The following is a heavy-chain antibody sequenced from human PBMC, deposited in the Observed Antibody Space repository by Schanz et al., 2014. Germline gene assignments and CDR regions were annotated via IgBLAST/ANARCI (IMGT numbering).Heavy chain of an antibody. D-gene: IGHD3-9*01. V-gene: IGHV1-18*01. CDR3: ARVQDDILTGSEYYYGMDV. Sequence: QVQLVQSGAEVKKPGASVKVSCKASGYTFSSYGITWVRQAPGQGREWMGWINGYNGHTLYAQKFQGRVTMTTDTSTSAAYMELRSLRSDDTAVYYCARVQDDILTGSEYYYGMDVWGQGTTVTVSS. CDR2: INGYNGHT. CDR1: GYTFSSYG. J-gene: IGHJ6*02.